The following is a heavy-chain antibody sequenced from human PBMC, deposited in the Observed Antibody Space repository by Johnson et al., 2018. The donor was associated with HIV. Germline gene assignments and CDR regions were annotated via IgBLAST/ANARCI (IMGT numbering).Heavy chain of an antibody. Sequence: VQLVESGGGVVQPGRSLRLSCVASGFNFDDYGVSWVRQAPGKGLEWVSGINWNGASTDYADSVKGRFNISRDNAKNSLYLQMNSLTTEDTALYYCVRGWVGATLRAFDIWGQGTMVTVSS. CDR1: GFNFDDYG. CDR3: VRGWVGATLRAFDI. D-gene: IGHD1-26*01. V-gene: IGHV3-20*04. J-gene: IGHJ3*02. CDR2: INWNGAST.